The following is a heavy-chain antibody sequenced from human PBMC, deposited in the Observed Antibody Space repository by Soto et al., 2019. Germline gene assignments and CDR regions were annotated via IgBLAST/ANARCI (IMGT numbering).Heavy chain of an antibody. J-gene: IGHJ5*02. CDR2: ISYSGTT. CDR1: GGSISSGSYY. D-gene: IGHD3-22*01. V-gene: IGHV4-39*01. CDR3: PRNRTGYYYSWFDP. Sequence: PSETLSLTCAVSGGSISSGSYYWAWIRQSPGKGLEWIGTISYSGTTYYNPSLKGRVTVSVDMSKNQFSLRLNSVTAADTAVYYCPRNRTGYYYSWFDPWGQETLVTSPQ.